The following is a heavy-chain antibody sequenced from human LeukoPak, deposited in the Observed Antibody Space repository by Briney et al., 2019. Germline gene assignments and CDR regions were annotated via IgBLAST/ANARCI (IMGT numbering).Heavy chain of an antibody. V-gene: IGHV3-23*01. D-gene: IGHD6-13*01. J-gene: IGHJ4*02. Sequence: PGGSLRLACAASGFTFSSYAMNWVRQAPGKGLEWVSGISISGGSTYYADSVKGRFTISRDSSKSTLYLQMNTLRAEDTAVYYSAKRIATAGPYFDYWGQGALVTVSS. CDR2: ISISGGST. CDR1: GFTFSSYA. CDR3: AKRIATAGPYFDY.